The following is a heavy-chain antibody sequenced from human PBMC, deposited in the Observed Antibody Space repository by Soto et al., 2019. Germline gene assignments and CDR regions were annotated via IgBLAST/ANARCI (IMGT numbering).Heavy chain of an antibody. CDR2: IYYSGST. CDR3: ARGGSGSYYTPPYYYYYGMDV. CDR1: GGSISSGDYY. D-gene: IGHD1-26*01. J-gene: IGHJ6*02. V-gene: IGHV4-30-4*01. Sequence: SETLSLTCTVSGGSISSGDYYWSWIRQPPGKGLEWIGYIYYSGSTYYNPSLKSRVTISVDTSRNQFSLKLSSVTAADTAVYYCARGGSGSYYTPPYYYYYGMDVWGQGTTVTVSS.